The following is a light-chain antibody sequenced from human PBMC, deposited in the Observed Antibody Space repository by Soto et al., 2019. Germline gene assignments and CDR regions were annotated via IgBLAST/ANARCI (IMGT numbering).Light chain of an antibody. V-gene: IGKV1-27*01. J-gene: IGKJ4*01. CDR3: QKYNSALLT. CDR1: QGISNY. Sequence: DIHMTQRPSSLSASVGDRVTSTCRASQGISNYLAWYQQKPGKVPKLLIYAASTLQSGVPSRFSGSGSGTDFTLTISSLQHDDVATYYCQKYNSALLTFGGGTNVDIK. CDR2: AAS.